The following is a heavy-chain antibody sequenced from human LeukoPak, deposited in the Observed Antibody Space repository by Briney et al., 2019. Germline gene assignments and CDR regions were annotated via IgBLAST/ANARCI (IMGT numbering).Heavy chain of an antibody. D-gene: IGHD3/OR15-3a*01. CDR2: IFYSGST. CDR3: ARQTGSGLFILP. V-gene: IGHV4-39*01. J-gene: IGHJ4*02. CDR1: GDSISSSSYY. Sequence: PSETLSLTCTVSGDSISSSSYYWGWIRQPPGKGLEWIGTIFYSGSTYYNPSLKSRVTISVDTSTNQFSLKLSSVTAADTAVYYCARQTGSGLFILPGGQGTLVTVSS.